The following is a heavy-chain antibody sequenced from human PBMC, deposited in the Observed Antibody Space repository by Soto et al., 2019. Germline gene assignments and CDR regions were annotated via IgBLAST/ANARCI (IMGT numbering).Heavy chain of an antibody. CDR3: AGVGTLPGWYFDL. Sequence: EVQLVESGGGLVKPGGSLRLSCAASGFTFSSYSMNWVRQAPGKGLEWVSSISSSSSYIYYADSVKGRFTISRDNATPSLFLQLNSLTAADTAVYYCAGVGTLPGWYFDLWGRGTLVTVSS. CDR2: ISSSSSYI. D-gene: IGHD1-1*01. CDR1: GFTFSSYS. V-gene: IGHV3-21*01. J-gene: IGHJ2*01.